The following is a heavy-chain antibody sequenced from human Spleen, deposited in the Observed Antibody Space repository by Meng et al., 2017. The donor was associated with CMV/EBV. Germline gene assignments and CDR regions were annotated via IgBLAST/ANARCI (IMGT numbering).Heavy chain of an antibody. V-gene: IGHV3-30*02. D-gene: IGHD3-10*01. CDR1: GFSFNTHG. J-gene: IGHJ5*02. Sequence: GESLKISCAASGFSFNTHGMHWVRQAPGKGLEWVAFIRHDGFNKYYADFVEGRCTVSRDNAKNTLYLQMNSLRAEDTAVYYCARSSVLWFGESPWFDPWGQGTLVTVSS. CDR2: IRHDGFNK. CDR3: ARSSVLWFGESPWFDP.